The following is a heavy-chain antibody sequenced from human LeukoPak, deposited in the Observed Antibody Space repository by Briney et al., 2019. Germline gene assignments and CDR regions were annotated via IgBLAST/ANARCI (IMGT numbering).Heavy chain of an antibody. CDR3: ATNTSSWSFDY. CDR1: GFSFTTYS. D-gene: IGHD6-13*01. V-gene: IGHV3-23*01. CDR2: IRAEGDPT. Sequence: GGSLRLSCRASGFSFTTYSMNWVRQAPGKGLEWVSVIRAEGDPTHYADSVKGRFTISRANSKNTLYLQMHSLRAEDTAVYYCATNTSSWSFDYWGQGTLVSVSS. J-gene: IGHJ4*02.